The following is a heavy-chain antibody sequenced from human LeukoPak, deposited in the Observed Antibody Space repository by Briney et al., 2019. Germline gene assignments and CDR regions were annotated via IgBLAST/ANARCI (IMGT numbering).Heavy chain of an antibody. J-gene: IGHJ6*03. Sequence: GGSLRLSCAASGFTFSSYEMNWVRQAPGKGLEWVSYISSSGSTIYYADSVKGRFTISRDNAKNSLYLQMNSLRAEDTAVYYCARDYSSGWYVGLGYYYYYMDVWGKGTTVTISS. CDR3: ARDYSSGWYVGLGYYYYYMDV. V-gene: IGHV3-48*03. CDR1: GFTFSSYE. D-gene: IGHD6-19*01. CDR2: ISSSGSTI.